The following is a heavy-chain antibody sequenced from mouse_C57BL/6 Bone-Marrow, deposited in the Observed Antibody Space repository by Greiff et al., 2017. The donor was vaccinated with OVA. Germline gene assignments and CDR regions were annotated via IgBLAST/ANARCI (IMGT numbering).Heavy chain of an antibody. CDR3: ARDRAYYYGSRPDAMDY. J-gene: IGHJ4*01. D-gene: IGHD1-1*01. CDR1: GFTFSSYA. V-gene: IGHV5-4*01. Sequence: EVQLQQSGGGLVKPGGSLKLSCAASGFTFSSYAMSWVRQTPEKRLEWVATISAGGSYTYYPDHVKGRFTISRNKAENKLYLQVGDLKSEDTAMYYCARDRAYYYGSRPDAMDYWGQGTSVTVSS. CDR2: ISAGGSYT.